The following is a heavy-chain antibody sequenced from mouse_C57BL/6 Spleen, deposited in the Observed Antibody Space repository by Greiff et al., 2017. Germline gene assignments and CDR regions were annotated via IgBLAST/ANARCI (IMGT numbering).Heavy chain of an antibody. CDR2: INPSSGYT. CDR3: ARSGITTVVEDY. Sequence: QVHVKQSGAELARPGASVKMSCKASGYTFTSYTMHWVKQRPGQGLEWIGYINPSSGYTKYNQKFKDKATLTADKSSSTAYMQLSSLTSEDSAVYYCARSGITTVVEDYWGQGTTLTVSS. CDR1: GYTFTSYT. J-gene: IGHJ2*01. D-gene: IGHD1-1*01. V-gene: IGHV1-4*01.